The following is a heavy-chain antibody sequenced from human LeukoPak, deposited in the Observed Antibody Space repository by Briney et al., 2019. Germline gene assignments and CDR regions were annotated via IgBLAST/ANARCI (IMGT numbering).Heavy chain of an antibody. J-gene: IGHJ4*02. Sequence: TSETLSLTCTVSGGSISSYYWSWIRQPPGKGLEWIGYIYTSGSTNYNPSLKSRVTISVDTSKNQFSLKLSSVTAADTAVYYCARLLHARGNCGGDCYSYYSDYWGQGTLVTVSS. CDR2: IYTSGST. CDR1: GGSISSYY. CDR3: ARLLHARGNCGGDCYSYYSDY. V-gene: IGHV4-4*09. D-gene: IGHD2-21*02.